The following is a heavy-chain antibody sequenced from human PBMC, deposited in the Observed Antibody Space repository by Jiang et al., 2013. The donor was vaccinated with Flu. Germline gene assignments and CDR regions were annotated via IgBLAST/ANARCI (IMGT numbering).Heavy chain of an antibody. J-gene: IGHJ4*02. CDR3: ARDRGSGYEFDY. D-gene: IGHD5-12*01. Sequence: LLKPSETLSLTVHCLWWLRQQWWSLLDLDPAAPREGTGVGLGISITVGAPTTTPTLKSRVTISVDTSKNQFSLELISVTAADTAVYYCARDRGSGYEFDYWGQGTLVTVSS. CDR1: WLRQQWWSL. V-gene: IGHV4-61*08. CDR2: SITVGAP.